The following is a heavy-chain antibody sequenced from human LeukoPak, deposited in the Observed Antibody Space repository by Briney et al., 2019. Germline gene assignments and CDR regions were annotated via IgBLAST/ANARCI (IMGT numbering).Heavy chain of an antibody. CDR3: AKFPRSITMVRGGAFDI. V-gene: IGHV3-23*01. CDR2: ISGSGGST. Sequence: GGSLRLSCAASGFTFSSYGMSWVRQAPGKGLEWVSAISGSGGSTYYADSVKGRFTISRDNSKNTLYLQMNSLRAEDTAVYYCAKFPRSITMVRGGAFDIWGQGTMVTVSS. J-gene: IGHJ3*02. CDR1: GFTFSSYG. D-gene: IGHD3-10*01.